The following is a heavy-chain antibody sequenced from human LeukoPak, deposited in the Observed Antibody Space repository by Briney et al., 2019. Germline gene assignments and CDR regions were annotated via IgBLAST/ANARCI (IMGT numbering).Heavy chain of an antibody. CDR1: GYTFTSYD. D-gene: IGHD3-3*01. J-gene: IGHJ3*02. Sequence: GASVTVSCKASGYTFTSYDINWVRQAPGQGVEWMGWMNPNSGNTGYAQKFQGRVTMTRNTAISTAYMELSSLRSEDTAVYYCARGPYDFWSGYAFDIWGQGTMVTVSS. CDR3: ARGPYDFWSGYAFDI. V-gene: IGHV1-8*01. CDR2: MNPNSGNT.